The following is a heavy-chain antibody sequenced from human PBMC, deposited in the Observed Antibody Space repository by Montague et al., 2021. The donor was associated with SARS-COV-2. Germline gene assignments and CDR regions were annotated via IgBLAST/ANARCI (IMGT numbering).Heavy chain of an antibody. V-gene: IGHV4-34*01. J-gene: IGHJ3*02. CDR2: INHSGSI. Sequence: SETLSLTCAVYGGSFSGYYWSWIRQPPGKGLEWIGEINHSGSINYNPSLKSRVTISVDTSKNQFSLKLSSVTAADTAVYYCARAYITMIVVVSAFDIWGQGTMVTVSS. D-gene: IGHD3-22*01. CDR3: ARAYITMIVVVSAFDI. CDR1: GGSFSGYY.